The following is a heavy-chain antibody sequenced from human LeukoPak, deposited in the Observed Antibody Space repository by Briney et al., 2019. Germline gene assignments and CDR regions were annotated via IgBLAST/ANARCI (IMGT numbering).Heavy chain of an antibody. V-gene: IGHV3-15*01. CDR3: TTGVAARDFDY. D-gene: IGHD6-6*01. Sequence: GGSLRLSCAASGFTFSNAWMSWVRQAPGKGREWVGRIKSKTDGGTTDFAAPVKGRFTISRDDSKNTLYLQMNSLKTEDTAVYYCTTGVAARDFDYWGQGTLVTVSS. CDR2: IKSKTDGGTT. CDR1: GFTFSNAW. J-gene: IGHJ4*02.